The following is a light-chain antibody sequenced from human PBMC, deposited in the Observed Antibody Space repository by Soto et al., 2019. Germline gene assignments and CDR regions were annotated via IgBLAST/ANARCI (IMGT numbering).Light chain of an antibody. CDR3: QHYGGMWT. V-gene: IGKV1-5*01. J-gene: IGKJ1*01. Sequence: DIQMTQSPSTLSASVGDRVTITCRASQIITNRLAWHQQKPGKAPKVLIFDASNLESGVPSRFSGSGSGTEFILTISSLQPDDFATYYCQHYGGMWTFGQGTKVDIK. CDR2: DAS. CDR1: QIITNR.